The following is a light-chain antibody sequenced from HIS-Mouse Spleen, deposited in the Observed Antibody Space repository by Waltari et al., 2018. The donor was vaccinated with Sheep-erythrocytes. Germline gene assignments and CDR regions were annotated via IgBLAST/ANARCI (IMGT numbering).Light chain of an antibody. CDR2: EVS. J-gene: IGLJ2*01. CDR1: SRYVGGYTF. Sequence: QSALTQPASVSGSPGQSSTIPCTGTSRYVGGYTFFSWYQQHPGKAPKLMIYEVSNRPSGVSNRFSGSKSGNTASLTISGLQAEDEADYYCSSYTSSSTQVFGGGTKLTVL. V-gene: IGLV2-14*01. CDR3: SSYTSSSTQV.